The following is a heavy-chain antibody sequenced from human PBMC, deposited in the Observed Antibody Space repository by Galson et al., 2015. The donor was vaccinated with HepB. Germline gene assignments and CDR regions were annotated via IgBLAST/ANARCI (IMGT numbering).Heavy chain of an antibody. J-gene: IGHJ2*01. CDR1: GFTISGYS. CDR3: ARVPLQPGYFDL. Sequence: SVRLSCAASGFTISGYSMIWVRQAPWKGLEWVASITGGGNYINYVDSVQDRFTISRDNARNSLFLQMNSLRVDDTAVYYCARVPLQPGYFDLWGRGTLVTVSS. CDR2: ITGGGNYI. D-gene: IGHD4-11*01. V-gene: IGHV3-21*01.